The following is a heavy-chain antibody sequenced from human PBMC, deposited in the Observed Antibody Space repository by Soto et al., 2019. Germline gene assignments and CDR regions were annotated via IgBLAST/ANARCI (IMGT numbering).Heavy chain of an antibody. Sequence: PSETLSLTCTVSGGSISSYYWSWIRQPPGKGLEWIGYIYYSGSTNYNPSLKSRVTISVDTSKNQFSLKLSSVTAADTAVYYCARVSGDFWSGYSNWFDPWGQRTLVTVSS. J-gene: IGHJ5*02. CDR3: ARVSGDFWSGYSNWFDP. CDR2: IYYSGST. D-gene: IGHD3-3*01. CDR1: GGSISSYY. V-gene: IGHV4-59*01.